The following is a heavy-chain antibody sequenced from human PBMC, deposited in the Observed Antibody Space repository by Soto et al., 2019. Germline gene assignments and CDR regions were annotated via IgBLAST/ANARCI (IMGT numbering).Heavy chain of an antibody. CDR1: GFTFSSYG. CDR3: AKDSCSGGSCYEDCLDY. Sequence: HPGGSLRLSCAASGFTFSSYGMHWVRQAPGKGLEWVAVISYDGSNKYYADSVKGRFTISRDNSKNTLYLQMNSLRAEDTAVYYCAKDSCSGGSCYEDCLDYWGQGTLVTVSS. D-gene: IGHD2-15*01. CDR2: ISYDGSNK. J-gene: IGHJ4*02. V-gene: IGHV3-30*18.